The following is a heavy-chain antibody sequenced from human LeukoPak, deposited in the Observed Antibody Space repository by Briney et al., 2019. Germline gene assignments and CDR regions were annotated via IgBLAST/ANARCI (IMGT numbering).Heavy chain of an antibody. CDR1: GFTFSDYY. CDR2: ISSGGSTI. V-gene: IGHV3-11*04. J-gene: IGHJ4*02. CDR3: ARSLLWLGELLPGTSLPYFDF. D-gene: IGHD3-10*01. Sequence: PGGSLRLSCAASGFTFSDYYMSWIRQAPGKGLEWVSYISSGGSTIYYADSVKGRFTISRDNTKKSLYVQMNSLRAEDTAVYYCARSLLWLGELLPGTSLPYFDFWGQGTLVTVSS.